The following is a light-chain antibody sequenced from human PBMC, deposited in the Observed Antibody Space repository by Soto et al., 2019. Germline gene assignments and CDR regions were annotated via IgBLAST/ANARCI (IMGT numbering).Light chain of an antibody. CDR3: QQSHRTTWT. V-gene: IGKV1-39*01. CDR1: QSISSY. CDR2: AIS. J-gene: IGKJ1*01. Sequence: DIQMTQSPSSLSASVGDRVTITCRASQSISSYLNWYQRKPGKAPKLLIYAISRLQTGVPSRFSGSGSGTDFTLTISSLQPEDFATYYCQQSHRTTWTFGQGTKVDIK.